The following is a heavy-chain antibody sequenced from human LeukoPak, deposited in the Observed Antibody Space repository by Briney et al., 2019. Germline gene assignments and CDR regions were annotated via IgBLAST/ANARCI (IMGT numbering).Heavy chain of an antibody. CDR3: TDLGDYAVG. D-gene: IGHD4-17*01. CDR1: GFTFSNAW. CDR2: IKSTSGGGTT. Sequence: PGGSLRLSCAASGFTFSNAWMSWVRQAPGKGLEWVGRIKSTSGGGTTDYAAPVKGRFTISRDDSKNTLYLQMNSLKTEDTGVYYCTDLGDYAVGWGQGTLVTVSS. V-gene: IGHV3-15*01. J-gene: IGHJ4*02.